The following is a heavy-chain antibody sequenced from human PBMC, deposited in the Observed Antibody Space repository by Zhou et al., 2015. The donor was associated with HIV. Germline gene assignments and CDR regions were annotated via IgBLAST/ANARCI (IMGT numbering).Heavy chain of an antibody. CDR1: GYTFSDYF. J-gene: IGHJ4*02. CDR3: APNPLMATANPTFDY. CDR2: VDPGDGEP. Sequence: EVHLVQSGAEVKKPGATVKMSCKVSGYTFSDYFMHWVQQAPGKRPEWMGLVDPGDGEPRYAARFHGRVTFTADTSTDTAYMELSSLRSEDTAVYYCAPNPLMATANPTFDYWGRGNPWSPSPQ. V-gene: IGHV1-69-2*01. D-gene: IGHD5-24*01.